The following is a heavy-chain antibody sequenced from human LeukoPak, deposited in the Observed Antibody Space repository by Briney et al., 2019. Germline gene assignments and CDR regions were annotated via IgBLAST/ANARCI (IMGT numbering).Heavy chain of an antibody. J-gene: IGHJ4*02. CDR1: GYTFTGYY. CDR2: IIPNSGGT. D-gene: IGHD6-13*01. CDR3: ARGPAGYSRDNPRYDY. V-gene: IGHV1-2*02. Sequence: ASVKVSCKASGYTFTGYYSHWVRQAPGQGLEWMGWIIPNSGGTNYAQKFQGRVTMTRDTSISTAYMELSRLRSDDTAVYYCARGPAGYSRDNPRYDYWGQGTLVTVSS.